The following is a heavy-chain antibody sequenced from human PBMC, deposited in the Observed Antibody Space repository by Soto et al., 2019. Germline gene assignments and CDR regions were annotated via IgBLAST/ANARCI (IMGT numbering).Heavy chain of an antibody. V-gene: IGHV4-38-2*01. CDR2: IYHSGST. CDR1: GYSISSGYY. D-gene: IGHD6-19*01. J-gene: IGHJ6*02. Sequence: SETLSLTCAVSGYSISSGYYWGWIRQPPGKGLEWIGSIYHSGSTYYNPSLKSRVTISVDTSKNQFSLKLSSVTAADTAVYYCARPNSSGSGKGVDVWGQGTTVTVSS. CDR3: ARPNSSGSGKGVDV.